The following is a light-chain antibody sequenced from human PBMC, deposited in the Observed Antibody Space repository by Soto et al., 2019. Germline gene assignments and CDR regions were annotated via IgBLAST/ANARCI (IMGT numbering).Light chain of an antibody. Sequence: DIQMTQSPSSLSASVGDRVTTTCRASESIARHLNWYQQKPGKAPKLLIYAASSLQNGVPSRFRGGGSGTDFTLTISNLQPEDFATYYCQQTYSTLSITFGQGTRLEIK. J-gene: IGKJ5*01. CDR3: QQTYSTLSIT. V-gene: IGKV1-39*01. CDR1: ESIARH. CDR2: AAS.